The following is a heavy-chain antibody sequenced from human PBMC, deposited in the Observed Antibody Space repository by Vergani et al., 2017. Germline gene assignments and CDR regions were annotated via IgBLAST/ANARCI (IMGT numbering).Heavy chain of an antibody. Sequence: EVQLLESGGGLVQPGGSLRLSCAASGFTFSSYAMSWVRQAPGKGLEWVSAISGSGGSTYYAASVTGRFTISRVNTKNTLYLRMNSLRAEDTAVYYWAKDVTGGRGDDAFDIWGQGTMVTVSS. CDR3: AKDVTGGRGDDAFDI. J-gene: IGHJ3*02. CDR1: GFTFSSYA. V-gene: IGHV3-23*01. D-gene: IGHD3-16*01. CDR2: ISGSGGST.